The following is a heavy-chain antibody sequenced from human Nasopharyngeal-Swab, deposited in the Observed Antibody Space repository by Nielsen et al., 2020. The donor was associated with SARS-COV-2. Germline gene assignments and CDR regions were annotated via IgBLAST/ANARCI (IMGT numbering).Heavy chain of an antibody. CDR1: GFTFSGSA. CDR3: AKAPSLYYYYYYMDV. D-gene: IGHD2-2*01. CDR2: IRSKANSYAT. V-gene: IGHV3-73*01. J-gene: IGHJ6*03. Sequence: GESLKISCAASGFTFSGSAMHWVRQASGKGLEWVGRIRSKANSYATAYAASVKGRFTISRDDSKNTAYLQMNSLKTEDTAVYYCAKAPSLYYYYYYMDVWGKGTTVTVSS.